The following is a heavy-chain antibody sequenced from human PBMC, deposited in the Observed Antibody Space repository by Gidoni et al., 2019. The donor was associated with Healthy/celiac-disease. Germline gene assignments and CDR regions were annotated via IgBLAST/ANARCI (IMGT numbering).Heavy chain of an antibody. CDR3: ARDGEDYDSSGYYFGWYFDL. Sequence: QVQLVESGGGVVQPGRSLRLSCAASGFTFSRYALHWVRQAPGKGLEWVAVISYDGSNKYYADSVKGRFTISRDNSKNTLYLQMNSLRAEDTAVYYCARDGEDYDSSGYYFGWYFDLWGRGTLVTVSS. CDR2: ISYDGSNK. V-gene: IGHV3-30*04. CDR1: GFTFSRYA. D-gene: IGHD3-22*01. J-gene: IGHJ2*01.